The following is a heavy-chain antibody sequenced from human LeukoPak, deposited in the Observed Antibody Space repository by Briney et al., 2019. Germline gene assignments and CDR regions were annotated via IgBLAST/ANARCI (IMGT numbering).Heavy chain of an antibody. CDR3: AGTGLFFDY. D-gene: IGHD7-27*01. V-gene: IGHV4-59*01. J-gene: IGHJ4*02. CDR2: KCYSGGT. CDR1: GASISGYY. Sequence: PSETLSLTCRVSGASISGYYWIWIRQPPGKGLEWIGHKCYSGGTTYNPSLKSRVSISLDTSNKHFSLKLISVTAADTAVYYCAGTGLFFDYWSQGTLVTVSS.